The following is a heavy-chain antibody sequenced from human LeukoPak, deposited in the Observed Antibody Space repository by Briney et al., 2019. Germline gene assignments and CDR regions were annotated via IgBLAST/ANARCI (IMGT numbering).Heavy chain of an antibody. J-gene: IGHJ6*02. V-gene: IGHV3-74*03. D-gene: IGHD2-8*02. CDR1: GFSLSGYW. Sequence: GGSLRLSCAASGFSLSGYWMHWVRQAPGKGLLWVSRISPEGSGTSYADSVKGRFTISRDTAKNTVYLQMNSLRDEDAAVYHCTRVQAGRSGLMDVWGRGTTVTVSS. CDR2: ISPEGSGT. CDR3: TRVQAGRSGLMDV.